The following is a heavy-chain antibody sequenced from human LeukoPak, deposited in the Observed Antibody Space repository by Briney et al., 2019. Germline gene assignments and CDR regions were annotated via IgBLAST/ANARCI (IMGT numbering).Heavy chain of an antibody. V-gene: IGHV3-9*01. CDR3: AKYGSGSYYNYYFDY. CDR2: ISWNSGSI. D-gene: IGHD3-10*01. CDR1: GFTFDDYA. J-gene: IGHJ4*02. Sequence: GGSLRLSCAASGFTFDDYAMHWVRQAPGKGLEWVSGISWNSGSIGYADSVKGRFTISRDNAKNSLYLQMNSLRAEDTALYYRAKYGSGSYYNYYFDYWGQGTLVTVSS.